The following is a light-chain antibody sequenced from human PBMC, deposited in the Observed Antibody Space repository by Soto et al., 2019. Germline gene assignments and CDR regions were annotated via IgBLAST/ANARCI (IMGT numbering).Light chain of an antibody. CDR1: QSITTL. CDR3: QQSSNIPLT. V-gene: IGKV1-39*01. Sequence: DIQITHSPSPLSASVGDTVTITCRASQSITTLLNWYQKKPGKAPNLLIYAASSLRSGVPSRFSGAGSGTEFSLTISALQPEDFASYFCQQSSNIPLTLGGGTKVDIK. J-gene: IGKJ4*01. CDR2: AAS.